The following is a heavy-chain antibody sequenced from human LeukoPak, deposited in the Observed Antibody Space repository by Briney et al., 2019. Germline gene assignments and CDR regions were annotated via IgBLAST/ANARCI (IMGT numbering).Heavy chain of an antibody. CDR1: GYSISSGVYS. D-gene: IGHD6-13*01. V-gene: IGHV4-30-4*07. J-gene: IGHJ3*02. CDR3: ARGGAVAGPDWGDAFDI. Sequence: SETLSLTCTVSGYSISSGVYSWSWFRQPPGKGLEWIGYIYYSGNTYYNPSLKSRVTISVDTSKNHFSLKLSSVTAADTAVYYCARGGAVAGPDWGDAFDIWGQGTMVTVSS. CDR2: IYYSGNT.